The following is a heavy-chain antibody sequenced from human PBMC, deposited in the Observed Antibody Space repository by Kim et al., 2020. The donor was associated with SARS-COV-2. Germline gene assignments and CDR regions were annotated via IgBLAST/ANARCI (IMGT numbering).Heavy chain of an antibody. CDR1: GFTFSSYG. D-gene: IGHD3-22*01. CDR3: AKDLDYYDSSGNTPDY. V-gene: IGHV3-30*18. Sequence: GGSLRLSCAASGFTFSSYGMHWVRQAPGKGLEWVAVISYDGSNKYYADSVRGRFTISRDNSKNTLYLQMNSLRAEDTAVYYCAKDLDYYDSSGNTPDYWG. CDR2: ISYDGSNK. J-gene: IGHJ4*01.